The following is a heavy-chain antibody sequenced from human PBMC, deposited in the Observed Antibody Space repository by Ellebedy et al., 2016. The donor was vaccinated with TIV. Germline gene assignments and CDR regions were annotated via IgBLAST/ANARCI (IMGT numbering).Heavy chain of an antibody. Sequence: PGGSLRLSCAASGLSFSKYGMHWVRQAPGKGLEWVGVIWYDGSRQFYGNSAKGRFTISRDNSRHILSLQLSSLRAEDTAVYYCATILGYCGGSTCYSRDHWGQGTPVTVSS. V-gene: IGHV3-33*02. D-gene: IGHD2-2*01. CDR1: GLSFSKYG. CDR3: ATILGYCGGSTCYSRDH. CDR2: IWYDGSRQ. J-gene: IGHJ4*02.